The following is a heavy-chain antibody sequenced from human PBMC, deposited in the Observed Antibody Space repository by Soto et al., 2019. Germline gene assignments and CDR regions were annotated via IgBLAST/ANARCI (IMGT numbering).Heavy chain of an antibody. V-gene: IGHV4-59*08. D-gene: IGHD3-10*01. CDR2: INYDGYS. CDR3: ARLGFGPLHGLVDV. J-gene: IGHJ6*02. CDR1: GGSITNYY. Sequence: QVQLQESGPGLVKPSETLSLTCTVSGGSITNYYCSWFRQPPGKGLEWIGYINYDGYSAYNLSLRRRVTLAMDASKTQFSLMLESLTATDTDVYYCARLGFGPLHGLVDVWGPGTTVIVSS.